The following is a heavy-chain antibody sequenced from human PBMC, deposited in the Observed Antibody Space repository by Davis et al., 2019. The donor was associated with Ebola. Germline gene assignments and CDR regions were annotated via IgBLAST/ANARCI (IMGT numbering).Heavy chain of an antibody. J-gene: IGHJ6*03. Sequence: SVKVSCKASGYTFTSYGISWVRQAPGQGLEWMGGIIPIFGTANYAQKFQGRVTITADESTSTAYMELSSLRSEDTAVYYCAREIDEIVGATKYYYMDVWGKGTTVTVSS. D-gene: IGHD1-26*01. V-gene: IGHV1-69*13. CDR3: AREIDEIVGATKYYYMDV. CDR2: IIPIFGTA. CDR1: GYTFTSYG.